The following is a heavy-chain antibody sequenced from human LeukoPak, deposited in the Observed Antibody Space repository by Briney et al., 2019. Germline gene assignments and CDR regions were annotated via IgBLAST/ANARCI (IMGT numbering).Heavy chain of an antibody. D-gene: IGHD6-19*01. CDR1: GGSISSSSYY. V-gene: IGHV4-39*07. CDR3: ARVSAVAGTRLFDY. Sequence: KTSETLSLTCTVSGGSISSSSYYSGWIRQLPGKGLEWLGSIYYSGSTYYNPSLKSRVTISVDTSKNQFSLKVTSVTAADTAVYYCARVSAVAGTRLFDYWGQGTLVTVSS. J-gene: IGHJ4*02. CDR2: IYYSGST.